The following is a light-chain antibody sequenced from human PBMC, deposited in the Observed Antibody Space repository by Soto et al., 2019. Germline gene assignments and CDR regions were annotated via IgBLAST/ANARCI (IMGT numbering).Light chain of an antibody. V-gene: IGKV3-15*01. CDR2: GAS. CDR1: QSISNK. J-gene: IGKJ1*01. Sequence: ETAMTQSPGTLSVSPGDRATLSCRASQSISNKVAWYQQKPGQAPRLVIYGASTRATGIPARFSGSGSGTEFTLTITSLQTEDFAVYYCQQCDSWPWTFGQGTKWISN. CDR3: QQCDSWPWT.